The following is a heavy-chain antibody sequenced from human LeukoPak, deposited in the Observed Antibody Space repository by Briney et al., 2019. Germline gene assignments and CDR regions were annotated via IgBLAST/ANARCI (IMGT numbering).Heavy chain of an antibody. J-gene: IGHJ1*01. Sequence: GASVKVSCKASGYTFTSYDINWVRQATGQGLEWMGWMNPNSGNTGYAQKFQGRVTMTRNTSISTAYMELSSLRSEDTAVYYCARGSNYYDSSGSSAHIQHWGQGTLVTVSS. CDR1: GYTFTSYD. CDR3: ARGSNYYDSSGSSAHIQH. D-gene: IGHD3-22*01. CDR2: MNPNSGNT. V-gene: IGHV1-8*01.